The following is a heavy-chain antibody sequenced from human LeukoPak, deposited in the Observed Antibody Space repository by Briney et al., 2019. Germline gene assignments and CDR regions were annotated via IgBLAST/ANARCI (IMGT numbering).Heavy chain of an antibody. V-gene: IGHV1-8*01. J-gene: IGHJ6*03. CDR1: GYTFTSYD. CDR2: MNPNSGNT. Sequence: ASVKVSCKASGYTFTSYDINWVRQATGQGLEWMGWMNPNSGNTGYAQKFQGRVTMTRNTSISTAYMELSSLRYEDTAVYYCARVRKYYYYMDVWGKGTTVTISS. CDR3: ARVRKYYYYMDV.